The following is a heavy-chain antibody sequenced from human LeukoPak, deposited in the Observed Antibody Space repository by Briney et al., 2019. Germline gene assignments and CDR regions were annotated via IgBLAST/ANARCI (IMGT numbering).Heavy chain of an antibody. J-gene: IGHJ4*02. CDR2: IYHSGST. CDR3: ARFSDIAHFDY. V-gene: IGHV4-30-2*01. D-gene: IGHD2-15*01. CDR1: GGPIRGGGNT. Sequence: PSKPCPLTCPSSGGPIRGGGNTGSWFRHPPGKALGWIGYIYHSGSTYYNPSLKSRVTISVDRSKNQFSLKLSSVTAADTAVYYCARFSDIAHFDYWGQGTLVTVSS.